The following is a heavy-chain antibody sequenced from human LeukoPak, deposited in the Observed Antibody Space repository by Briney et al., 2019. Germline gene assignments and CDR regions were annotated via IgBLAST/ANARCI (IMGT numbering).Heavy chain of an antibody. CDR2: IIPIFGTA. Sequence: SVKVSCKASGGTFSSYAISWVRQAPGQGLEWMGGIIPIFGTANYAQKFQGRVTITTDESTSTAYMELSSLRSEDTAVYYCACPGVVPAAMSWYYYYYMDVWGKGTTVTVSS. CDR3: ACPGVVPAAMSWYYYYYMDV. CDR1: GGTFSSYA. J-gene: IGHJ6*03. D-gene: IGHD2-2*01. V-gene: IGHV1-69*05.